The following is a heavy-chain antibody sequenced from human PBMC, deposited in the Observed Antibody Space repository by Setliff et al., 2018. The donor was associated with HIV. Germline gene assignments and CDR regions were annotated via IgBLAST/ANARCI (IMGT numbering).Heavy chain of an antibody. CDR2: IHTTGST. J-gene: IGHJ3*02. CDR1: GDSISSGSYY. V-gene: IGHV4-61*09. Sequence: PSETLSLTCSVSGDSISSGSYYWSWIRLPAGKGLEWIGQIHTTGSTNYNPSLKSRVTISIDTSKNQLSLKLSSVTAADTAVYYCARDRPPSTVDMLGAFDRWGQGTMVTVSS. D-gene: IGHD4-17*01. CDR3: ARDRPPSTVDMLGAFDR.